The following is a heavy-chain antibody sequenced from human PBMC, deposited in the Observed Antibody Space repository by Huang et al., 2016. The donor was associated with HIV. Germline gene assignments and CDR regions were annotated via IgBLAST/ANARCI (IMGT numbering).Heavy chain of an antibody. D-gene: IGHD3-16*02. V-gene: IGHV3-30*02. J-gene: IGHJ5*01. CDR3: AKDYQDWFDP. CDR1: GFTFSTYG. Sequence: QVQLVESGGGVVHPGGSLRLSCAASGFTFSTYGMHWVRQDPGKGVEWVAFIRYDGSNRYYVNSVKGRFTISRDNSKNTLYLQMNSLRAEDTAVYYCAKDYQDWFDPWGQGTLVTVSS. CDR2: IRYDGSNR.